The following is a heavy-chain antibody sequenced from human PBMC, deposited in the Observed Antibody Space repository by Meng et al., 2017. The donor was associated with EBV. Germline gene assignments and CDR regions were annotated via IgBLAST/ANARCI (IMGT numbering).Heavy chain of an antibody. CDR2: ISAYNGNT. D-gene: IGHD3-16*02. CDR3: ARVRTFGGVIPPDY. CDR1: GYTFTIYG. J-gene: IGHJ4*02. Sequence: HVRLGQSGAEVRRPGGSVTVSCKASGYTFTIYGISWVRQAPGQGLEWMGWISAYNGNTNYAQKLQGRVTMTTDTSTSTTYMELRSLRSDDTAVYYCARVRTFGGVIPPDYWGQGTLVTVSS. V-gene: IGHV1-18*01.